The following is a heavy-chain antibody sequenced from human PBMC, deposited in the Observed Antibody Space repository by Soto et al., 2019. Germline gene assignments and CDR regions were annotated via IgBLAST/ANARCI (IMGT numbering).Heavy chain of an antibody. CDR2: ISAYNGNT. CDR3: ARDSTGYSSSWSGY. V-gene: IGHV1-18*01. D-gene: IGHD6-13*01. J-gene: IGHJ4*02. Sequence: ASVKVSCKASGYTLTSYGISWVRQAPGQGLEWMGWISAYNGNTNYAQKLQGRVTMTTDTSTSTAYMELRSLRSDDTAVYYCARDSTGYSSSWSGYWGQGTLVTVSS. CDR1: GYTLTSYG.